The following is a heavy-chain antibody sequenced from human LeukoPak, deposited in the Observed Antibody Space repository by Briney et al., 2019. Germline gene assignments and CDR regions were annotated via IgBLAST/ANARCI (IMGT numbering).Heavy chain of an antibody. CDR1: GFTFSSYA. Sequence: PGGSLRLSCAASGFTFSSYAMSWVRQAPGKGLEWVSAISGSGGSTYYADSVKGRFTISRDNAKNTLYLQMNSLRAEDTAVYYCARDLSHYGSGSYYDYFDYWGQGTLVTVSS. CDR2: ISGSGGST. J-gene: IGHJ4*02. V-gene: IGHV3-23*01. CDR3: ARDLSHYGSGSYYDYFDY. D-gene: IGHD3-10*01.